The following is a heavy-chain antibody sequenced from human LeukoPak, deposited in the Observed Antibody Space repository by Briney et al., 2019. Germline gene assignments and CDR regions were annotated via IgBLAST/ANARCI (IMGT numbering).Heavy chain of an antibody. CDR2: IYTSGST. D-gene: IGHD2-15*01. J-gene: IGHJ5*02. V-gene: IGHV4-4*07. CDR3: ARDPIFYCSGGSCYSNWFDP. CDR1: GGSISSYY. Sequence: PSETLSLTCTVSGGSISSYYWSWIRQPAGKGLEWIGRIYTSGSTNYNPSLKSRVTMSVDTSKNQFSLKLSSVTAADTAVYHCARDPIFYCSGGSCYSNWFDPWGQGTLVTVSS.